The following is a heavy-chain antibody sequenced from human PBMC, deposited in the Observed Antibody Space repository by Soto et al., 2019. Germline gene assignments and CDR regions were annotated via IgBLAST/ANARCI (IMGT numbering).Heavy chain of an antibody. V-gene: IGHV4-61*01. CDR3: AREGNLGRWLQPLDF. D-gene: IGHD5-12*01. Sequence: PSETLSLTCTFSGGSISNNHYYCGRDRQNPGKGQEGIGNIHYNGNTKYNPSLKSRVTMSVDTSKNQFSLKLISVTAADTAKYFCAREGNLGRWLQPLDFWGQGTLVTVSS. CDR2: IHYNGNT. CDR1: GGSISNNHYY. J-gene: IGHJ4*02.